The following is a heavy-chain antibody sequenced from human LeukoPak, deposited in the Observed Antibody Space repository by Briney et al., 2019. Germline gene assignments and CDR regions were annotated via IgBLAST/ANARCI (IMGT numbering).Heavy chain of an antibody. CDR2: INPNSGGT. Sequence: GASVKVSCKASGYTFTGYYMHWVRQAPGQGLEWMGRINPNSGGTNYAQKFQGRVTMTRDTSISTAYMELSRLRSDDTAVCYCARLAVAGNFDYWGQGTLVTVSS. D-gene: IGHD6-19*01. J-gene: IGHJ4*02. V-gene: IGHV1-2*06. CDR1: GYTFTGYY. CDR3: ARLAVAGNFDY.